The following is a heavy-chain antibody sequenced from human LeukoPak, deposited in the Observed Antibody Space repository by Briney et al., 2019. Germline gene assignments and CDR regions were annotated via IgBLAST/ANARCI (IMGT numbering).Heavy chain of an antibody. CDR3: AKDFYYYDSREMGYYFDY. V-gene: IGHV3-23*01. CDR2: ISDSGNT. Sequence: GRSLRLSCAASGPTLSSYAMSWVRQAPGKGLEWVSAISDSGNTYHADSVKGRFTISRDNSKNTLYLQMNSLRAEDTAVYYCAKDFYYYDSREMGYYFDYWGQGTLVTVSS. CDR1: GPTLSSYA. D-gene: IGHD3-22*01. J-gene: IGHJ4*02.